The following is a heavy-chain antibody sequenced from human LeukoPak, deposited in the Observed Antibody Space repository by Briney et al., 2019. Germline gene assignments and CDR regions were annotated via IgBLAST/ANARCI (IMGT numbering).Heavy chain of an antibody. CDR1: GGSISSGGYY. V-gene: IGHV4-30-2*01. D-gene: IGHD6-6*01. J-gene: IGHJ6*03. CDR3: ARGIAARPDYYYMDV. CDR2: IYHSGST. Sequence: SSETLSLTCTVSGGSISSGGYYWSWIRQPPGKGLEWIGYIYHSGSTYYNPSLKSRVTISVDRSKNQFSLKLSSVTAADTAVYYCARGIAARPDYYYMDVWGKGTTVFVSS.